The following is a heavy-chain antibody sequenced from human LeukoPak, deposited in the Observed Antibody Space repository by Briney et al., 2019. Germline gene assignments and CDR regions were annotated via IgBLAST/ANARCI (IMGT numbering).Heavy chain of an antibody. CDR2: IYHSGSA. J-gene: IGHJ5*02. V-gene: IGHV4/OR15-8*01. D-gene: IGHD1-26*01. CDR3: ARQGRGSYENRWFDP. CDR1: GDSISSRHW. Sequence: SETLSLTCAVSGDSISSRHWWSWVRQPPGKGLEWIGEIYHSGSANYNPSVKSRVSISVDNSRNHFSLKLTSVTAADTAVYYCARQGRGSYENRWFDPWGQGTLVTVSS.